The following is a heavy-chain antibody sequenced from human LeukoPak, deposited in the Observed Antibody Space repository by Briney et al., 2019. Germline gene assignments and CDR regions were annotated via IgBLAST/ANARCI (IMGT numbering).Heavy chain of an antibody. CDR2: ISYDGGNK. J-gene: IGHJ4*02. V-gene: IGHV3-30*02. CDR3: AKDRSTYNVSTGYQDY. CDR1: GFTFSRYG. D-gene: IGHD3-9*01. Sequence: GGSLRLSCAVSGFTFSRYGMHWVRQTPGKGLEWVALISYDGGNKDYVDSVKGRFTVSRDNSRNTLYLQMNSLRPEDTAVYYCAKDRSTYNVSTGYQDYWGQGTLVTVSS.